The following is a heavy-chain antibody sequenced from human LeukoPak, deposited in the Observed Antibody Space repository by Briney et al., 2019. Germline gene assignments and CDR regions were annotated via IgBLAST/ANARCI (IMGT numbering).Heavy chain of an antibody. CDR1: GFTFSSYA. D-gene: IGHD3-22*01. CDR2: ISYDGSNK. V-gene: IGHV3-30-3*01. CDR3: AREKAPYYYDSSGDY. Sequence: GGSLRLSCAASGFTFSSYAMHWVRQAPGKGLEWVAVISYDGSNKYYADSVKGRFTISRDNSKNTLYLQMNSLRAEDTAVYYCAREKAPYYYDSSGDYWGQGTLVTVSS. J-gene: IGHJ4*02.